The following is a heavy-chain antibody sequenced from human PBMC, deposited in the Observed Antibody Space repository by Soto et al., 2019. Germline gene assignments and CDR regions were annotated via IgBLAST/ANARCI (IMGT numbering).Heavy chain of an antibody. CDR2: VYYSGNT. J-gene: IGHJ6*02. CDR3: KSVNYYDSRIGLYGMDV. D-gene: IGHD3-10*01. V-gene: IGHV4-39*01. Sequence: PAGTXYLTCTFSGCSIIASSHYWVWIRQPPGKGLEWIGSVYYSGNTYRNPSLKSRVTMSVDTSKNQFSLKLSSVTAADTAIYPCKSVNYYDSRIGLYGMDVWGQGTTVTVSS. CDR1: GCSIIASSHY.